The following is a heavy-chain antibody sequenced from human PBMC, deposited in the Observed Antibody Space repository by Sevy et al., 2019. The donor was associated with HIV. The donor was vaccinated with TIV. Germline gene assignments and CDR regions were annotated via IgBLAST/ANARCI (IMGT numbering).Heavy chain of an antibody. CDR1: GGTFSSYA. V-gene: IGHV1-69*13. CDR3: ARSFSPRLRGRPDEYYFDY. D-gene: IGHD1-1*01. J-gene: IGHJ4*02. Sequence: ASVKVSCKASGGTFSSYAISWVRQAPGQGLEWMGGIIPIFGTANYAQKFQGRVTITADESTSTAYMELSSLRSEDTAMYYCARSFSPRLRGRPDEYYFDYWGQGTLVTVSS. CDR2: IIPIFGTA.